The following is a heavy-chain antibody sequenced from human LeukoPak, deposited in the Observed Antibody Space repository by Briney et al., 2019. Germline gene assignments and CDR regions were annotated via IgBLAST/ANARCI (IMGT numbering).Heavy chain of an antibody. V-gene: IGHV3-23*01. CDR2: ISGSGVST. Sequence: PGRSLRLSCAASGFTFDDYAMHWVRQAPGKGLEWVSGISGSGVSTYYADSVKGRFTISRDNSKNTLYLQMNSLRAEDTAVYYCAKSATMVRGVNDAFDIWGQGTMVTVSS. J-gene: IGHJ3*02. CDR1: GFTFDDYA. D-gene: IGHD3-10*01. CDR3: AKSATMVRGVNDAFDI.